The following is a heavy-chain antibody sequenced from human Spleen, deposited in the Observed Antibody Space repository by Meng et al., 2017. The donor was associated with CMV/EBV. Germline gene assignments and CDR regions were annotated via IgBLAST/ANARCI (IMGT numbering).Heavy chain of an antibody. J-gene: IGHJ4*02. CDR2: IDPNSGGT. CDR1: GYSVNDYQ. D-gene: IGHD3-10*01. Sequence: ASVKVSCKASGYSVNDYQINWVRQAPGQGLEWMGWIDPNSGGTNYAQKLQGRVTMTTDTSTSTAYMELRSLRSDDTAVYYCARDYTYYYGSGSLYYFDYWGQGTLVTVSS. CDR3: ARDYTYYYGSGSLYYFDY. V-gene: IGHV1-18*01.